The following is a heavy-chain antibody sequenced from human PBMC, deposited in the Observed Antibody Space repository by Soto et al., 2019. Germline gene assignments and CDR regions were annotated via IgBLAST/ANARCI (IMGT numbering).Heavy chain of an antibody. J-gene: IGHJ6*02. D-gene: IGHD2-15*01. V-gene: IGHV2-5*01. Sequence: QITLKASGPTLVKPTQTLTLTCTFSGFSLSTSGVGVGWIRQPPGKALECLALIYWNDDKRYSPSLKSRLTLSKVPVNNQVFLTMANRDPVDTATYCCAHSVDYCSGGSCYEHEGYGMVVWGQGTTVTVSS. CDR1: GFSLSTSGVG. CDR3: AHSVDYCSGGSCYEHEGYGMVV. CDR2: IYWNDDK.